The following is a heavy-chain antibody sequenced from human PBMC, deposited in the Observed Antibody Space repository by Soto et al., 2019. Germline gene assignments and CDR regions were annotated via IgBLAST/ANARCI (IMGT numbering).Heavy chain of an antibody. D-gene: IGHD1-7*01. Sequence: PGGSLRLSCAASGFTFSSYSMNWVRQAPGKGLEWVSSISSSSSYIYYADSVKVRFTISRDNAKNSLYLQMNSLRAEDTAVYYWARDWNYGGTGWFDPWGEGTLVTVSS. CDR2: ISSSSSYI. CDR1: GFTFSSYS. J-gene: IGHJ5*02. V-gene: IGHV3-21*01. CDR3: ARDWNYGGTGWFDP.